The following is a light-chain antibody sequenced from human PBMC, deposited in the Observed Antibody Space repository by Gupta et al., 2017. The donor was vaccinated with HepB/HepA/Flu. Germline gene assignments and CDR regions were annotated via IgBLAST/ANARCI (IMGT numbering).Light chain of an antibody. CDR1: SSDVGGYNY. V-gene: IGLV2-8*01. Sequence: GSPVRSVAISCTGTSSDVGGYNYVSWYQQHPGKAPKLMIYEVSKRPSGVPDRFSGSKSGNTASLTVSGLQAEDEADYYCSSYAGSNNFVVFGGGTKLTVL. J-gene: IGLJ2*01. CDR2: EVS. CDR3: SSYAGSNNFVV.